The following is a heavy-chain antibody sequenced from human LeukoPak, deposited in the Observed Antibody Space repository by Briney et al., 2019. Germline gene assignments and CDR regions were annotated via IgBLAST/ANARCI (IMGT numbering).Heavy chain of an antibody. CDR1: GFTFSRFE. CDR2: ISTGTYI. V-gene: IGHV3-48*03. CDR3: AKDQDHYYYYMDV. J-gene: IGHJ6*03. Sequence: PGGSLRLSCVASGFTFSRFEMNWARQAPGKGLEWISHISTGTYIAYADSVKGRFTISRDNSKNTLYLQMNSLRAEDTAVYYCAKDQDHYYYYMDVWGKGTTVTISS.